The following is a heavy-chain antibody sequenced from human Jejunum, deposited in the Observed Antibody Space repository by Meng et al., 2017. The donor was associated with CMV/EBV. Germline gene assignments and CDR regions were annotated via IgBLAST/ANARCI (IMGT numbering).Heavy chain of an antibody. J-gene: IGHJ4*02. V-gene: IGHV3-48*03. CDR1: SVSTYE. Sequence: SVSTYEMNWVRQATGKGLEWISYIGGGDTTIHADSVKGRFTVSRDNAKNSLYLQMNSLSAEDTAVYFCARQNYHYWSDYSVFLDLWGQGALVTVSS. CDR3: ARQNYHYWSDYSVFLDL. CDR2: IGGGDTT. D-gene: IGHD3-3*01.